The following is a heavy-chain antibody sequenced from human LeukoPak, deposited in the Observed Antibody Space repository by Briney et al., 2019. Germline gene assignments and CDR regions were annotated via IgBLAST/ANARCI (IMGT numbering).Heavy chain of an antibody. CDR3: ARTPRERCPGTTCYPYFDY. J-gene: IGHJ4*02. D-gene: IGHD2/OR15-2a*01. CDR2: IHHSGTT. CDR1: GDSIDTYY. Sequence: SETLSLTCTVSGDSIDTYYWSWIRQSPDKGLEWIGFIHHSGTTNYNPSFRSRVTMSVDTSKNHFSLKLTSVTAAGTAVYYCARTPRERCPGTTCYPYFDYWGQGTLVTVSS. V-gene: IGHV4-59*01.